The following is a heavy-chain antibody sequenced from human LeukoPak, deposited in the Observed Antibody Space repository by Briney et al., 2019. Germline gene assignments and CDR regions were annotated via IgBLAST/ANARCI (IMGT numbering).Heavy chain of an antibody. D-gene: IGHD1-1*01. V-gene: IGHV4-59*01. CDR2: VHYSGTT. J-gene: IGHJ3*01. Sequence: SETLSLTCTVSDGSITNNDWSWVRQTPGKGLEFIGYVHYSGTTNYNPSLRSRVTISIDTSRKHFFLKLKSVTAADTAVYYCAGDVMSTALDAFDVWGQGTMVTVSS. CDR3: AGDVMSTALDAFDV. CDR1: DGSITNND.